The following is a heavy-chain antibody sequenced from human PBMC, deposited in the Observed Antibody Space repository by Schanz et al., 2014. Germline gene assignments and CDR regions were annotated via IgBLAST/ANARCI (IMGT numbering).Heavy chain of an antibody. Sequence: VQLVESGGGLAQPGGSLRLSCAASGFTFSDYYMTWIRQAPGKGLEWVSGIGGSGDSTHYADSVKGRFTISRDNAKNSLYLQMNSLRDEDTAVYYCARGGATRFDYWGQGTLVTVSS. D-gene: IGHD1-26*01. CDR2: IGGSGDST. V-gene: IGHV3-11*04. CDR1: GFTFSDYY. J-gene: IGHJ4*02. CDR3: ARGGATRFDY.